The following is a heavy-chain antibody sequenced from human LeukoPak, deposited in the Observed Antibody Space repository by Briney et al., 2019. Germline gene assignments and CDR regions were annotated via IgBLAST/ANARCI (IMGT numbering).Heavy chain of an antibody. D-gene: IGHD3-22*01. J-gene: IGHJ3*02. CDR3: AKGRTGYDVAFDI. Sequence: GGSLRLSCAASGFTFSSYAMSWVRQAPGKGLEWVSAISGSGGRTYYADSVKGRFTISRDNSKNTLYLQMNSLRAEDTAVYYCAKGRTGYDVAFDIWGQGTMVTVSS. V-gene: IGHV3-23*01. CDR2: ISGSGGRT. CDR1: GFTFSSYA.